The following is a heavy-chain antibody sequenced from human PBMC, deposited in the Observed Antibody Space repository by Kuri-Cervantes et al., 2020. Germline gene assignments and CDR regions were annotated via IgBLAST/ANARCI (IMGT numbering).Heavy chain of an antibody. D-gene: IGHD2-8*01. CDR3: AKGGLKVVDY. V-gene: IGHV3-74*01. Sequence: GESLKISCAASGFTFSDYYMTWIRQAPGKGLVWVSCINRDGSTTRYADSVKGRFTISRDNAKNTLFLQVNSLRAEDTAVYYCAKGGLKVVDYWGQGTLVTVSS. CDR1: GFTFSDYY. CDR2: INRDGSTT. J-gene: IGHJ4*02.